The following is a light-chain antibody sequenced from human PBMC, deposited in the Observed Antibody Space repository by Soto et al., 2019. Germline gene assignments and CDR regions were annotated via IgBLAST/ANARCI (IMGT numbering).Light chain of an antibody. Sequence: DIQMTQSPSSVSASVGDRVTITCRASQGISSWVAWYQQKPGKAPKLLIYDASSLQSGVPSRFIGSGSGTDFTLTISSLQPEDFATYYCQQANSFPFTFGPGPKVDIK. CDR3: QQANSFPFT. CDR1: QGISSW. J-gene: IGKJ3*01. V-gene: IGKV1-12*02. CDR2: DAS.